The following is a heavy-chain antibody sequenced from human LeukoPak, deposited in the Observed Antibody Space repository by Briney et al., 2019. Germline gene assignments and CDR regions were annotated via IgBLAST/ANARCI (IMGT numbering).Heavy chain of an antibody. J-gene: IGHJ6*02. CDR2: IYYSGST. V-gene: IGHV4-59*01. CDR3: ARENYYGMDV. Sequence: SETLSLTCTVSGGSISSYYWSWIRQPPGKGLEWIGYIYYSGSTNYNPSLKSRVTISVDTSKNQFSLKLSSVTAADTAVYYCARENYYGMDVWGQGTTVIVSS. CDR1: GGSISSYY.